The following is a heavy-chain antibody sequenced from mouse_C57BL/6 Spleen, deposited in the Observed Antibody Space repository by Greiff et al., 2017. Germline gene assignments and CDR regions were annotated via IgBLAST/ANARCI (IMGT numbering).Heavy chain of an antibody. D-gene: IGHD1-1*01. J-gene: IGHJ1*03. CDR1: GYTFTSYW. CDR3: ASLYYCGSSYWYFDV. V-gene: IGHV1-55*01. Sequence: QVQLKQPGAELVKPGASVKMSCKASGYTFTSYWITWVKQRPGQGLEWIGDIYPGSGSTNYNEKFKSKATLTVDTSSSTAYMQRSSLTSEDSAVYYCASLYYCGSSYWYFDVWGTGTTVTVSS. CDR2: IYPGSGST.